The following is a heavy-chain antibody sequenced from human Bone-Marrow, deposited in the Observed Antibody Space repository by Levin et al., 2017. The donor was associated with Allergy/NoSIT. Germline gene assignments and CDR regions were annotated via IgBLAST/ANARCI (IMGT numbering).Heavy chain of an antibody. J-gene: IGHJ6*02. CDR3: ARDSVTATRYYYYGMDV. Sequence: PGGSLRLSCAASGFTVSSNYMSWVRQAPGKGLEWVSVIYGGGSMFYADSVKGRFTISRDNSKNTLYLQMNSLRAEDTAVYYCARDSVTATRYYYYGMDVWGQGTTVTVSS. V-gene: IGHV3-53*01. CDR1: GFTVSSNY. CDR2: IYGGGSM. D-gene: IGHD1-20*01.